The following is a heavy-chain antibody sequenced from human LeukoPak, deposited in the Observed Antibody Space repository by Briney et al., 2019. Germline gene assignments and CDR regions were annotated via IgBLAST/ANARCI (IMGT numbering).Heavy chain of an antibody. CDR2: IYSGGST. J-gene: IGHJ3*02. D-gene: IGHD3-9*01. V-gene: IGHV3-53*01. Sequence: GGSLRLSCAASGFTVSSNYMSWVRQAPGKGLEWVSVIYSGGSTYYADSVKGRFTISRDNSKNTLYPQMNSLRAEDTAEYYCARGLTDSSDAFDIWGQGTMVTVSS. CDR1: GFTVSSNY. CDR3: ARGLTDSSDAFDI.